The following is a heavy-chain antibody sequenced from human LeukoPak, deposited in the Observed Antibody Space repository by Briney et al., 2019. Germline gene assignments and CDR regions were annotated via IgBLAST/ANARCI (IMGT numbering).Heavy chain of an antibody. CDR2: IYGSGST. CDR3: ARAPNLEFDYGGNFDY. J-gene: IGHJ4*02. CDR1: GGSISSYY. D-gene: IGHD4-23*01. V-gene: IGHV4-59*01. Sequence: SETLSLTCTVSGGSISSYYWSWIRQPPGKGLEWIGHIYGSGSTNYNPSLKSRVTLSVDTSKNQFSLKLSSVTAADTAVYYCARAPNLEFDYGGNFDYWGQGTLVTVSS.